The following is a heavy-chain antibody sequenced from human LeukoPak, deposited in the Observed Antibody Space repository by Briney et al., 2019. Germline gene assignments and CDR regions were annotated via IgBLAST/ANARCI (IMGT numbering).Heavy chain of an antibody. CDR1: GFTFSSYA. J-gene: IGHJ4*02. Sequence: GGSLRLSCAASGFTFSSYAMSWVRQAPGKGLEWVSAISGSGGGTYYADSVKGRFTISRDNSKNTLYLQMNSLRAEDTAVYYCAKRIAAPLCPFDYWGQGTLVTVSS. V-gene: IGHV3-23*01. CDR2: ISGSGGGT. D-gene: IGHD6-13*01. CDR3: AKRIAAPLCPFDY.